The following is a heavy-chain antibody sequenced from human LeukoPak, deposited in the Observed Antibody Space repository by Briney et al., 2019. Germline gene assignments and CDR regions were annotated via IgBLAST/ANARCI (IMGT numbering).Heavy chain of an antibody. D-gene: IGHD3-16*01. Sequence: PSETLSLTCAVYGGSFSGYYWSWIRQPAGKGLEWIGRIYTCGSTNYNPSLKSRVTISVDTSKNQFSLKLSSVTAADTAVYYCAREGDISSDAFDIWGQGTMVTVSS. V-gene: IGHV4-4*07. CDR1: GGSFSGYY. J-gene: IGHJ3*02. CDR3: AREGDISSDAFDI. CDR2: IYTCGST.